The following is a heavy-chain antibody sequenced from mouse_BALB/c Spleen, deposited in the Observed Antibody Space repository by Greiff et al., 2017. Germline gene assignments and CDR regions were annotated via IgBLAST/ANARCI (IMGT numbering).Heavy chain of an antibody. V-gene: IGHV1-4*01. CDR1: GYTFTSYT. D-gene: IGHD2-1*01. CDR2: INPSSGYT. Sequence: QVQLQQSGAELARPGASVKMSCKASGYTFTSYTMHWVKQRPGQGLEWIGYINPSSGYTNYNQKFKDKATLTADKSSSTAYMQLSSLTSEDSAVYYCARDGVYGNSFDYWGQGTTLTVSS. J-gene: IGHJ2*01. CDR3: ARDGVYGNSFDY.